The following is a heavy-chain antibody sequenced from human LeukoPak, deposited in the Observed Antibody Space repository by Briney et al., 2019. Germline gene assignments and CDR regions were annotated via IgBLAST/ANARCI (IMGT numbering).Heavy chain of an antibody. CDR1: GGSISSSSYY. V-gene: IGHV4-39*07. J-gene: IGHJ5*02. CDR3: AREKMTTAYSAYNWFDP. Sequence: SETLSLTCTVSGGSISSSSYYWGWIRQPPGKGLEWIGSIYYSGSTYYNPSLKSRVTISVDTSKNQFSLKLSSVTAADTAVYYCAREKMTTAYSAYNWFDPWGQGTLVTVSS. D-gene: IGHD4-17*01. CDR2: IYYSGST.